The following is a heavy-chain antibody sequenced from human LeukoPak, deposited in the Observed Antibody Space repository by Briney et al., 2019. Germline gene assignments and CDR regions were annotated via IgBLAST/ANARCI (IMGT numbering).Heavy chain of an antibody. D-gene: IGHD6-13*01. J-gene: IGHJ5*02. V-gene: IGHV3-66*02. Sequence: GGSLRLSCAASGFTVSSNYMSWVRQAPGKGLERVSVIYSGGSTYYADSVKGRFTISRDNSKNTLYLQMNSLRAEDTAVYYCARGGSSPRDWFDPWGQGTLVTVSS. CDR3: ARGGSSPRDWFDP. CDR1: GFTVSSNY. CDR2: IYSGGST.